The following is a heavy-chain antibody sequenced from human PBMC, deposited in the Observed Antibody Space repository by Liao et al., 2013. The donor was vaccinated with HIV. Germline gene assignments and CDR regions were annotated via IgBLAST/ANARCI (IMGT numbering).Heavy chain of an antibody. J-gene: IGHJ3*02. V-gene: IGHV4-39*07. CDR2: IYSTGAT. CDR3: ARGSVAEQQPPAFDI. D-gene: IGHD6-13*01. Sequence: QLQLQESGPGLVKPSETLSLTCTVSGGSINRNNFYWGWIRQPPGQGLEWIGTIYSTGATFYTASLKSRLTISVDTAKNQFSLKLTSVTAPDTAVYFCARGSVAEQQPPAFDIWGQGTVVAVSS. CDR1: GGSINRNNFY.